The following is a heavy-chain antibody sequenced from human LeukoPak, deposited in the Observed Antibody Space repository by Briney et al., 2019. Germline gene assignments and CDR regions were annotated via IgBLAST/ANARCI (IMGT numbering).Heavy chain of an antibody. CDR1: GFTFSSSA. V-gene: IGHV3-7*01. J-gene: IGHJ4*02. CDR3: ARDLDYFDY. Sequence: GGSLRLSCAASGFTFSSSAMSWVRQVPGKGLEWVANIKQDGSEKYYVDSVKGRFTISRDNAKNSLYLQMNSLRAEDTAVYYCARDLDYFDYWGQGTLVTVSS. CDR2: IKQDGSEK.